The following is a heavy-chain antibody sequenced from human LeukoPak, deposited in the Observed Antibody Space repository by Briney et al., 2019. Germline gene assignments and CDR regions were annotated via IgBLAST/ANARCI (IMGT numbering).Heavy chain of an antibody. CDR1: GGTFSSYA. J-gene: IGHJ4*02. Sequence: SVKVSCKASGGTFSSYAISWVRQAPGQGLEWMGGIIPIFGTANYAQKFQGRVTIAADKSTSTAYMELSSLRSEDTAVYYCAREVAHSSFYDYWGQGTLVTVSS. D-gene: IGHD6-13*01. V-gene: IGHV1-69*06. CDR3: AREVAHSSFYDY. CDR2: IIPIFGTA.